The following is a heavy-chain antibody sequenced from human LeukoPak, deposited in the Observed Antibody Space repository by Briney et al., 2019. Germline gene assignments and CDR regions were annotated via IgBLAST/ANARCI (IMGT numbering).Heavy chain of an antibody. Sequence: GGSLRLSCAASGFTFSSYWMSWVRQAPGKGLEWVANIKQDGSEKYYVDSVKGRFTISRDNAKNSLYLQMNRLRAEDTAVYYCARVIQIYGADYDILTGYDYWGQGTLVTVSS. V-gene: IGHV3-7*01. D-gene: IGHD3-9*01. CDR2: IKQDGSEK. CDR1: GFTFSSYW. CDR3: ARVIQIYGADYDILTGYDY. J-gene: IGHJ4*02.